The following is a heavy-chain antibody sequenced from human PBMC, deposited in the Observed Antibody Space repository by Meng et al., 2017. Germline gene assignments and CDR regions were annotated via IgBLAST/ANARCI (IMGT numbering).Heavy chain of an antibody. V-gene: IGHV4-34*01. CDR1: GVSFSGYY. Sequence: QVTVRGCGAGVCKPSEALSLTCAVDGVSFSGYYCSWIRQPPGKVLEGIGEIKHSGSTNYNPSLKSRVTISVDTSKNQFSLKLSSVTAADTAVYYCAGLGTGSGWLRRSGDFDYWGQGTLVTVSS. CDR2: IKHSGST. D-gene: IGHD7-27*01. CDR3: AGLGTGSGWLRRSGDFDY. J-gene: IGHJ4*02.